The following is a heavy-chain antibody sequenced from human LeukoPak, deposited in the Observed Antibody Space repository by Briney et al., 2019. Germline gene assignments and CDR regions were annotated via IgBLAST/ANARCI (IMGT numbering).Heavy chain of an antibody. CDR2: IKSDGST. V-gene: IGHV3-74*01. CDR3: ARAPSEIGGYYPEYFRH. J-gene: IGHJ1*01. CDR1: GFTFSTYW. Sequence: GGSLRLSCAASGFTFSTYWMHWVSHAPGKGLEWVSRIKSDGSTNYADSVKGRFTISRDNTNNKLSLQMNSLRPEDRGVYYCARAPSEIGGYYPEYFRHWGQGTLVTVSS. D-gene: IGHD3-22*01.